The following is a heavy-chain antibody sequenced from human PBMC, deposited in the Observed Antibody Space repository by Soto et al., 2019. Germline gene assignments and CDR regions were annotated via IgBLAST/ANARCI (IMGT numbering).Heavy chain of an antibody. CDR1: GFTFSSYS. J-gene: IGHJ4*02. CDR3: ARSPDYYYDSSGYPGTFDY. Sequence: GGSLRLSCAASGFTFSSYSMNWVRQAPGKGLEWVSYISSSSSTIYYADSVKGRFTISRDNAKNSLYLQMNSLRDEDTAVYYCARSPDYYYDSSGYPGTFDYWGQGTLVTVSS. V-gene: IGHV3-48*02. CDR2: ISSSSSTI. D-gene: IGHD3-22*01.